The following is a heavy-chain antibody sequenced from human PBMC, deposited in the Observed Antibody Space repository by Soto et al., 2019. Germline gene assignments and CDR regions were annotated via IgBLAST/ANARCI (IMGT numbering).Heavy chain of an antibody. Sequence: QVQLQESGPGLVKPSETLSLTCTVSGGSVSSGSYYWSWIRQPPGKGLEWIGYIYYSGSTNYNPSRKSRVTISVDTSQNQFSLKLSSVTAADTAVYYCALVPAATDWFDPWGQGTLVTVSS. CDR3: ALVPAATDWFDP. CDR2: IYYSGST. V-gene: IGHV4-61*01. J-gene: IGHJ5*02. CDR1: GGSVSSGSYY. D-gene: IGHD2-2*01.